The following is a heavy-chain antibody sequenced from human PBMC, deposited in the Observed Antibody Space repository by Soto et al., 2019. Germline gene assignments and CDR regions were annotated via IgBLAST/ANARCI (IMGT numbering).Heavy chain of an antibody. CDR1: DDSISTNNW. Sequence: PSETLSLTCAVADDSISTNNWWSCVRQPPGKGLEWIGEIYHSGSTNYNPSLKSRVTISVDKSNNQFSLKLTSVTAADTAVYYCARDLMGGQWLELWGQGTQVTVSS. V-gene: IGHV4-4*02. D-gene: IGHD6-19*01. J-gene: IGHJ4*02. CDR2: IYHSGST. CDR3: ARDLMGGQWLEL.